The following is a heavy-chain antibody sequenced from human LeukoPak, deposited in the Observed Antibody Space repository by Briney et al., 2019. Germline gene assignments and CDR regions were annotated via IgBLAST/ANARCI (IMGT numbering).Heavy chain of an antibody. Sequence: PSETLSLTCTVSGGSISSSNFYWGWIRQPPGKGLEWIGSISYSGSTYYNPSLKSRVTISVDKSKNQFSLKLSSVNAADTALYYCATTEAYWYFDIWGRGTLVIVSS. J-gene: IGHJ2*01. V-gene: IGHV4-39*01. CDR3: ATTEAYWYFDI. CDR2: ISYSGST. CDR1: GGSISSSNFY.